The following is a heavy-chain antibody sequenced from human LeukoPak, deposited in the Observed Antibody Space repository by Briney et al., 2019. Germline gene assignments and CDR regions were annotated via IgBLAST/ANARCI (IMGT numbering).Heavy chain of an antibody. CDR3: ASGGDYDILTGYYPTFDY. J-gene: IGHJ4*02. CDR2: IYYSGST. V-gene: IGHV4-59*01. D-gene: IGHD3-9*01. Sequence: SETLSLTCTVSGGSISSYYWSWIRQPPGKGLEWIGYIYYSGSTNYNPSLKSRVTISVDTSMNQFSLKLSSVTAADTAVYYCASGGDYDILTGYYPTFDYWGQGTLVTVSS. CDR1: GGSISSYY.